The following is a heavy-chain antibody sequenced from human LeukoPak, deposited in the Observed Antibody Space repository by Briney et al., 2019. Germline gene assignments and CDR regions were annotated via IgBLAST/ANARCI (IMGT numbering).Heavy chain of an antibody. CDR3: ARDRGSYPYYFDY. Sequence: PSETLSLTCTVSGGSISRYYWSWIRQPPGKGLEWIGYISYTGSTTYNSSLKSRVTISLDTSQNQFSLKLTSVTPADTAVYYCARDRGSYPYYFDYWGQGTLVTVSS. J-gene: IGHJ4*02. CDR1: GGSISRYY. V-gene: IGHV4-59*01. CDR2: ISYTGST. D-gene: IGHD1-26*01.